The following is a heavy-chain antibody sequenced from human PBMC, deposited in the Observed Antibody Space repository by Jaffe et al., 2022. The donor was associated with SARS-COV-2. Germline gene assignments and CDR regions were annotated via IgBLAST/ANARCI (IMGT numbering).Heavy chain of an antibody. Sequence: QVQLQESGPGLVKPSETLSLTCTVSGGSISNYYWSWIRQPPGNGLEWIGYIYYSGSTNYNPSLKSRVTMSVDASKNQLFLKLSSVTAADTAVYYCARPYCSGTSCSPYNWFDLWGQGTLVTVSS. CDR1: GGSISNYY. D-gene: IGHD2-15*01. CDR3: ARPYCSGTSCSPYNWFDL. V-gene: IGHV4-59*01. J-gene: IGHJ5*02. CDR2: IYYSGST.